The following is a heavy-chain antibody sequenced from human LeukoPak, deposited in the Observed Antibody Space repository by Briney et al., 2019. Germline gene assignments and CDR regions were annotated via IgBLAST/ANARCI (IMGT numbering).Heavy chain of an antibody. J-gene: IGHJ4*02. Sequence: GESLKISCKGSGYSFTSYWISWVRQMPGKGLEWMGRIDPSDSYTNYSPSFQGHVTISADKSISTAYLQWSSLTASDTAMYYCASRPFEATVVPWDFYWGQGTQVTVSS. CDR2: IDPSDSYT. D-gene: IGHD4-23*01. V-gene: IGHV5-10-1*01. CDR3: ASRPFEATVVPWDFY. CDR1: GYSFTSYW.